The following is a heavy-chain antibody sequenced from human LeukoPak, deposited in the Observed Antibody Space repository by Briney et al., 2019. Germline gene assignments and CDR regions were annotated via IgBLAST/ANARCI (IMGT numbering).Heavy chain of an antibody. D-gene: IGHD2-2*01. J-gene: IGHJ6*03. Sequence: EASVKVSCKASGYTFTGYYMHWVRQAPGQGLEWMGWINPNSGGTNYAQKFQGRVTMTRGKTISTAYMELSRLRSEDTAVYYCARVGSVVVPAAIPMDYYYMDVWGKGTTVTVSS. V-gene: IGHV1-2*02. CDR3: ARVGSVVVPAAIPMDYYYMDV. CDR1: GYTFTGYY. CDR2: INPNSGGT.